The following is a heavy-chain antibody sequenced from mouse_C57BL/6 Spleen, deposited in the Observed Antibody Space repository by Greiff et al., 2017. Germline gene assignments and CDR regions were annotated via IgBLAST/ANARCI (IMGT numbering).Heavy chain of an antibody. CDR2: ISSGSSTI. D-gene: IGHD2-4*01. V-gene: IGHV5-17*01. Sequence: VMLVESGGGLVKPGGSLKLSCAASGFTFRDYGMHWVRQAPEKGLEWVAYISSGSSTIYYADTVKGRFTISRDNAKNTLFLQMTSLRSEDTAMYYCARDYDYDEYYFDSWGQGTTLTVSS. CDR3: ARDYDYDEYYFDS. CDR1: GFTFRDYG. J-gene: IGHJ2*01.